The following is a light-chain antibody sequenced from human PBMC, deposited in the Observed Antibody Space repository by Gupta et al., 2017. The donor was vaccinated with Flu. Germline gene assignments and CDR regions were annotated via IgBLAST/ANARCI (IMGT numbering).Light chain of an antibody. V-gene: IGKV3-11*01. CDR2: DAS. Sequence: ATLSVSPGERATLSCRASQTVSSYLAWYQQKPGQAPRVLIYDASNRATGIPARFSGFGSGTEFTLTISSRESEDFAVYYCQQHSNWPPFTFGQGTQVEIK. CDR3: QQHSNWPPFT. CDR1: QTVSSY. J-gene: IGKJ2*01.